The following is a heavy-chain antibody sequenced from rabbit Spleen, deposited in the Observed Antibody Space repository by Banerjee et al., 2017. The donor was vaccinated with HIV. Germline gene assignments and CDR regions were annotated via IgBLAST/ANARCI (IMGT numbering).Heavy chain of an antibody. CDR2: IASGSSGFT. V-gene: IGHV1S40*01. CDR3: ARDTGDYDAFDT. J-gene: IGHJ2*01. Sequence: QSLEESGGDLVKPGGTLTLTCTASGFSFSSSDYMCWVRQAPGKGLEWISCIASGSSGFTYSATWAKGRFTISKTSSTTVTLQMTSLTVADTATYFCARDTGDYDAFDTWGPGTLVTVS. CDR1: GFSFSSSDY. D-gene: IGHD2-1*01.